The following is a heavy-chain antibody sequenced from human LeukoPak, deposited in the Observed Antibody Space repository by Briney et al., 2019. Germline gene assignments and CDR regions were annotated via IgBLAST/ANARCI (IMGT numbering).Heavy chain of an antibody. D-gene: IGHD3-22*01. CDR1: GGTFSSYT. Sequence: SVKVSCKASGGTFSSYTISWVRQAPGQGLEWMGRIIPILGIANYAQKFQGRVTITADKSTSTAYMELSSLRSEDTAVYYCAREGSRYYDSSGYQVEYFQHWGQGTLVTVPS. J-gene: IGHJ1*01. CDR2: IIPILGIA. CDR3: AREGSRYYDSSGYQVEYFQH. V-gene: IGHV1-69*04.